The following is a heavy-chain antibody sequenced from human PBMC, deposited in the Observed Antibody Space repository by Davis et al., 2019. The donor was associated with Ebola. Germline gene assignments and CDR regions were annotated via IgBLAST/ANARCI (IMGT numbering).Heavy chain of an antibody. CDR2: ISSSSSTI. D-gene: IGHD6-13*01. CDR1: GFTFSSYS. J-gene: IGHJ4*02. CDR3: AKAGSSWYWDY. V-gene: IGHV3-48*01. Sequence: GESLKISCAASGFTFSSYSMNWVRQAPGKGLEWVSYISSSSSTIYYADSVKGRFTISRDNSKNTLYLQMNSLRAEDTAVYYCAKAGSSWYWDYWGQGTLVTVSS.